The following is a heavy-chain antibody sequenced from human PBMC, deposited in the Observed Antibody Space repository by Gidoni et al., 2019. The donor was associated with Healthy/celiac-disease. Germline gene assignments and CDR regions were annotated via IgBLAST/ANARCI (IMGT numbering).Heavy chain of an antibody. J-gene: IGHJ6*02. V-gene: IGHV1-69*08. Sequence: QVQLVQSGAEVKKPGSSVKVSCKASGGTFSSYTISWVRQAPGQGLEWMGRLIPILGIANYAQKFQGRVTITADKSTSTAYMELSSLRSEDTAVYYCARDGDMGGYNYYYGMDVWGQGTTVTVSS. CDR2: LIPILGIA. D-gene: IGHD5-12*01. CDR1: GGTFSSYT. CDR3: ARDGDMGGYNYYYGMDV.